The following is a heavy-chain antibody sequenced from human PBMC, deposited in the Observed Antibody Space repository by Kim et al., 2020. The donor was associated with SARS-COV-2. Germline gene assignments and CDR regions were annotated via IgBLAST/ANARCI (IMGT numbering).Heavy chain of an antibody. D-gene: IGHD6-19*01. Sequence: GGSLRLSCAASGFTFSSYGMHWVRQAPGKGPEWVAVIWYDGSNKYYADSVKGRFTISRDNSKNTLYLQMNSLRAEDTAVYYCARDIAVADDSPDFDYWGQGTLVTVSS. J-gene: IGHJ4*02. CDR3: ARDIAVADDSPDFDY. V-gene: IGHV3-33*01. CDR2: IWYDGSNK. CDR1: GFTFSSYG.